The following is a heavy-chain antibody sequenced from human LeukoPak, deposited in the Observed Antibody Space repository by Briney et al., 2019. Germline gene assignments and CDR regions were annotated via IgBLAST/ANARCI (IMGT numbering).Heavy chain of an antibody. J-gene: IGHJ6*03. CDR3: ARDQPKTYDSRPYYYYYYMDV. CDR2: INPNSGGT. D-gene: IGHD3-22*01. V-gene: IGHV1-2*02. Sequence: ASVKVSCKASGYTFTSYGISWVRQAPGQGLEWMGWINPNSGGTNYAQKFQGRVTMTRDTSISTAYMELSRLRSDDTAVYYCARDQPKTYDSRPYYYYYYMDVWGKGTTVTISS. CDR1: GYTFTSYG.